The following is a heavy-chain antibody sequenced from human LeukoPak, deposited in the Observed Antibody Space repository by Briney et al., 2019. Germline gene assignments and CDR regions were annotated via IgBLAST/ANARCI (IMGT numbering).Heavy chain of an antibody. CDR1: GFTFNNYG. Sequence: PGGSLRLSCAASGFTFNNYGMHWVRQAPGKGLEWVAVISYDGRNKHYPDSVKGRFTISKDISKSTLYVQMNSLRAEDTAVYYCATGGGFYYGHWGQGTLVTVSS. D-gene: IGHD3-22*01. J-gene: IGHJ4*02. V-gene: IGHV3-30*03. CDR3: ATGGGFYYGH. CDR2: ISYDGRNK.